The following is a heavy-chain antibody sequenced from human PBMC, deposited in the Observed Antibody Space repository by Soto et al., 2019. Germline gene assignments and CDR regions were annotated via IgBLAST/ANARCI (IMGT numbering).Heavy chain of an antibody. V-gene: IGHV3-11*05. Sequence: QVQLEESGGGLVKPGGSLRLSCAASGFTFSAVYMSWIRQAPNKGLEYISYISSSGTSAHYADSVKGRFTISRDNAKNSLYHQMNSQRAEDTAVYYCARARDAVTGQYLDYWGQGALVTVSS. CDR2: ISSSGTSA. D-gene: IGHD6-19*01. CDR3: ARARDAVTGQYLDY. J-gene: IGHJ4*02. CDR1: GFTFSAVY.